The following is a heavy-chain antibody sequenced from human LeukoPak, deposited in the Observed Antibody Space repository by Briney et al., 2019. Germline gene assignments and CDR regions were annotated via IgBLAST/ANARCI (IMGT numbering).Heavy chain of an antibody. J-gene: IGHJ4*02. CDR1: GGSISSSSYY. D-gene: IGHD3-22*01. V-gene: IGHV4-39*07. CDR2: INHSGST. Sequence: ASETLSLTCTVSGGSISSSSYYWSWIRQPPGKGLEWIGEINHSGSTNYNPSLKSRVTISVDTSKNQFSLKLSSVTAADTAVYYCARRYYYDSKSRPFDYWGQGTLVTVSS. CDR3: ARRYYYDSKSRPFDY.